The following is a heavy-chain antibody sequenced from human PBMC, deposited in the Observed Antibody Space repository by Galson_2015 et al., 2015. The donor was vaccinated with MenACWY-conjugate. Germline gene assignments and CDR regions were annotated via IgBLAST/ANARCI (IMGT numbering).Heavy chain of an antibody. D-gene: IGHD6-13*01. V-gene: IGHV4-39*01. CDR2: INYSGTT. J-gene: IGHJ4*02. CDR1: GGSISRSNYF. Sequence: LSLTCTVSGGSISRSNYFWAWVRQSPGKGLEWIGSINYSGTTHYTPSLKSRVTISVDTSENQLSLWLSSVTAADTAVYYCARPVGEGSGSWYGFVYWGQGALVTVSS. CDR3: ARPVGEGSGSWYGFVY.